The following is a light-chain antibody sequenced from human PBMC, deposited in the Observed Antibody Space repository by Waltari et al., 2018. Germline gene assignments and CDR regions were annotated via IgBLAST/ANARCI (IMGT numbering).Light chain of an antibody. Sequence: QSALTQHRLVSGSPRQSVTIPRTVPSNVGGYNYASWYQQHPGNAPKLVIYVFTERPSGVPDRFSGSKSGKTASLTISGLQSEDEADYYCCSYEGTYTSVLFGGGTKLTVL. J-gene: IGLJ2*01. V-gene: IGLV2-11*01. CDR3: CSYEGTYTSVL. CDR1: SNVGGYNY. CDR2: VFT.